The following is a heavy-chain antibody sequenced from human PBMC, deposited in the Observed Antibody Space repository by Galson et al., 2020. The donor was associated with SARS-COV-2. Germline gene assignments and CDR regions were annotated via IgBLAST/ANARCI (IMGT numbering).Heavy chain of an antibody. CDR3: GRIDWEQNWYFDL. V-gene: IGHV5-51*01. CDR1: GYIFTNYW. J-gene: IGHJ2*01. Sequence: HGESLKISCKGSGYIFTNYWIGWVRQMPGKGLEWMGIIYPDDSDTRYNPSFEGQVTISADKSITTAYLQWSGLKASDSAMYFCGRIDWEQNWYFDLWGRGTLVTVSS. CDR2: IYPDDSDT. D-gene: IGHD1-26*01.